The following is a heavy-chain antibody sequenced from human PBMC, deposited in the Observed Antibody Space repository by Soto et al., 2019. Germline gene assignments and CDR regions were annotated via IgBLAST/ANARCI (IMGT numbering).Heavy chain of an antibody. Sequence: EVQLVESGGGLGQPGGSLRLSCTVSGFTFGDFWMTWVRQAPGKGLEWVANMNQNGGEIYYADSVRGRFVISRDNAKNSLFLQMNSLSAEDTALYYCASQRISYAMDVWGQGTTVTVSS. CDR1: GFTFGDFW. D-gene: IGHD1-1*01. CDR2: MNQNGGEI. CDR3: ASQRISYAMDV. V-gene: IGHV3-7*05. J-gene: IGHJ6*02.